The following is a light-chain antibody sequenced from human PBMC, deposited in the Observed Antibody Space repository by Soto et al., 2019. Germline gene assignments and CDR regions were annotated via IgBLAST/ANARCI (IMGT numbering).Light chain of an antibody. CDR3: QQYYRTPPA. Sequence: DIVMTQSPVSLAVSLGERATINCKSSQSVFFSFNNKKYLAWYQQKPGQSPKLPRYSASTRESGVPDRFGGSGSGTDFTLTINNLQAEDVAVYYCQQYYRTPPAFGQGTKVEIK. CDR2: SAS. V-gene: IGKV4-1*01. J-gene: IGKJ1*01. CDR1: QSVFFSFNNKKY.